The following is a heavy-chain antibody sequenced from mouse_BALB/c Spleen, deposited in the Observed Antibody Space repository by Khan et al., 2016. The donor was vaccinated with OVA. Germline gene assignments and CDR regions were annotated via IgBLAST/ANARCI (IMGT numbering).Heavy chain of an antibody. V-gene: IGHV5-9-3*01. J-gene: IGHJ2*01. CDR1: GFSFSSYS. CDR2: ISSGGSYT. Sequence: EVQLVESGGGLVRPGGSLKLSCAASGFSFSSYSMPWVRQTPEKRLQWVATISSGGSYTYYPDSVRGRFTISRDNANNTLYLQMSSLKSEDTAMYYCARHRGYYGSNRYFDYWGQGTTLTVSS. CDR3: ARHRGYYGSNRYFDY. D-gene: IGHD1-1*01.